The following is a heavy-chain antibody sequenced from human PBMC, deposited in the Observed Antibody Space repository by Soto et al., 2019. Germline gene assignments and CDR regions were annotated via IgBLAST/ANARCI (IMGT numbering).Heavy chain of an antibody. CDR2: ISAYNGNV. Sequence: QVQLVQSGAEVKKPGASVKVSCKASGYTFTNYGITWVRQAPGQGLQWMGWISAYNGNVKYVQRLQGRVTMTTDTSTGTAYMELRSLRSAATAVYYFARDTPILSAGDYYSGLEVWGQGTTVTVSS. D-gene: IGHD2-2*02. V-gene: IGHV1-18*04. CDR3: ARDTPILSAGDYYSGLEV. CDR1: GYTFTNYG. J-gene: IGHJ6*02.